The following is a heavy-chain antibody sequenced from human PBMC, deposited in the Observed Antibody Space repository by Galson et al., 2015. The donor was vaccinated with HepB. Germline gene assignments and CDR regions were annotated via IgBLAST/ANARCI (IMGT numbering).Heavy chain of an antibody. Sequence: SLRLSCAASGFTFSSYAMHWVRQAPGKGLEWVAVISYDGSNKYYADSVKGRFTISRDNSKNTLYLQMNSLRAEDTAVYYCARDRKGYDSSGPFDYWGQGTLVTVSS. D-gene: IGHD3-22*01. CDR1: GFTFSSYA. CDR3: ARDRKGYDSSGPFDY. CDR2: ISYDGSNK. J-gene: IGHJ4*02. V-gene: IGHV3-30-3*01.